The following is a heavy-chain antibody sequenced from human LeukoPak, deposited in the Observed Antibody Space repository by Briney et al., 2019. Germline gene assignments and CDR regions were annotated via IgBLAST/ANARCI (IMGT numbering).Heavy chain of an antibody. J-gene: IGHJ1*01. CDR3: AKDLYDTSGSSIQH. Sequence: PGGSLRLSCAASGFTFRDYAMHWVRQAPGKGLEWVAVVSYLGNDKYYADSVKGRFTISRDNSNNTLYLQINSLRTDDTGVYYCAKDLYDTSGSSIQHWGQGTLVTVSS. CDR1: GFTFRDYA. CDR2: VSYLGNDK. V-gene: IGHV3-30-3*01. D-gene: IGHD3-22*01.